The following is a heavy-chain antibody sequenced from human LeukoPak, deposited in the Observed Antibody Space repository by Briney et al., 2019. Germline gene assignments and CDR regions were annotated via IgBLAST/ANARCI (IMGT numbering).Heavy chain of an antibody. CDR3: ARAWSSSGLSYWFFDL. V-gene: IGHV1-2*02. Sequence: ASVKVSCKASGYTFTGYYIHWVLQAPGQGLEWMGWVNPNSGGASYAQKFQGRVTMTRDTSINTAYMELSRLRSDDTAVYFCARAWSSSGLSYWFFDLWGRGTLVTVSS. D-gene: IGHD6-6*01. CDR2: VNPNSGGA. J-gene: IGHJ2*01. CDR1: GYTFTGYY.